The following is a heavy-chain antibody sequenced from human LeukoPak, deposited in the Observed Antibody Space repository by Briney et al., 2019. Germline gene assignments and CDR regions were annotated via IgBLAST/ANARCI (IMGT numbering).Heavy chain of an antibody. CDR1: RYTFTGYY. D-gene: IGHD3-22*01. V-gene: IGHV1-2*02. CDR2: INPNSGGT. J-gene: IGHJ4*02. Sequence: ASVKVSCKASRYTFTGYYMHWVRQAPGQGLEWMGWINPNSGGTNYAQKFQGRVTMTRDTSISTAYMELSRLRSDDTAVYYCARANVVVINLDYWGQGTLVTVSS. CDR3: ARANVVVINLDY.